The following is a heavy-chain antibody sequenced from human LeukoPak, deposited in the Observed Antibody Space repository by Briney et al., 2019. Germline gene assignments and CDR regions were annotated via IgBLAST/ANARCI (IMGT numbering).Heavy chain of an antibody. V-gene: IGHV5-51*01. CDR3: ARSGQLAAAVHNWFDP. D-gene: IGHD6-13*01. J-gene: IGHJ5*02. CDR2: IYPGDSDT. Sequence: GESLKISCKGSGYSFTSYWIGWVRQMPGKGLEWMGIIYPGDSDTRYSPSFQGQVTISADKSICTAYLQWSSLKASDTAMYYCARSGQLAAAVHNWFDPWGQGTLVTVSS. CDR1: GYSFTSYW.